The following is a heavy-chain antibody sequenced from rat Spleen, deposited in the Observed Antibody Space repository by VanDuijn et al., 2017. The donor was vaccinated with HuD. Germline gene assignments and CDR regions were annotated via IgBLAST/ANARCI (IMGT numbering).Heavy chain of an antibody. Sequence: EVQLVESGGGLVQPGRSLKLSCAASGFTFSDYGMAWVRQAPTKGLEWVATISFDGGRNFYRDSVKGRFTISRDNAKSSLYLQMDSLRSGDTATYYCASYNSGFFDYWGQGVMVTVSS. J-gene: IGHJ2*01. D-gene: IGHD4-3*01. CDR2: ISFDGGRN. CDR1: GFTFSDYG. CDR3: ASYNSGFFDY. V-gene: IGHV5-29*01.